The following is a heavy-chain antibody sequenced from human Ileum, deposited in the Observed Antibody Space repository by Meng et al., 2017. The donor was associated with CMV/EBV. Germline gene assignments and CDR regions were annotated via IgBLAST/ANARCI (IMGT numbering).Heavy chain of an antibody. J-gene: IGHJ4*02. CDR1: GGSFSGYY. D-gene: IGHD5-24*01. Sequence: HDWCAGRLKPAETLSLTCAGYGGSFSGYYWSWIRQPPGKGLEWIGEINHSGSTNYNPSLKSRVTISVDTSKNQFSLKLSSVTAADTAVYYCARGRRDGYNNPPLDYWGQGTLVTVSS. V-gene: IGHV4-34*01. CDR2: INHSGST. CDR3: ARGRRDGYNNPPLDY.